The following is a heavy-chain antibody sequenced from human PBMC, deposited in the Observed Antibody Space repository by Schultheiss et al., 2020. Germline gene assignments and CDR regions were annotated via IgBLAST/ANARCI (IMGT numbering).Heavy chain of an antibody. CDR3: ARRRDGYNSYYYYYYMDV. Sequence: SQTLSLTCAVYGGSFSGYYWSWIRQPPGKGLEWIGEINHSGSTNYNPSLKSRVTISVDTSKNQFSLKLSSVTAADTAVYYCARRRDGYNSYYYYYYMDVWGKGTTVTV. J-gene: IGHJ6*03. CDR1: GGSFSGYY. V-gene: IGHV4-34*01. D-gene: IGHD5-24*01. CDR2: INHSGST.